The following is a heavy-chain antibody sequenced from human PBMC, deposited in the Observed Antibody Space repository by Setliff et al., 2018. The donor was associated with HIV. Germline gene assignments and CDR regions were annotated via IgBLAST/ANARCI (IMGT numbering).Heavy chain of an antibody. Sequence: ASVKVSCKASGYAFTMYGITWVRQAPGQGLEWMGWISGYNGKTNYAQNFQGRVTMTTDTSTSTAYMEVRSLRYDDTAVYYCARDDPLRKEVASGLDYLGQGTLVTVSS. CDR2: ISGYNGKT. J-gene: IGHJ4*02. V-gene: IGHV1-18*01. CDR3: ARDDPLRKEVASGLDY. CDR1: GYAFTMYG. D-gene: IGHD3-10*01.